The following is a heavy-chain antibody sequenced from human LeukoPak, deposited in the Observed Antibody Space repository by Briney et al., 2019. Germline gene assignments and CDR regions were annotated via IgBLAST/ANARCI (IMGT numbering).Heavy chain of an antibody. V-gene: IGHV3-30*02. Sequence: PGGSLRLSCAASGFTFSAYDMHWVRQAPGKGLEWVASIHYDAGNKYSAASVKGRFTISGDNSKNTLYLQMNSLRAEDTAVYYCAKEGRDAVGESGAFDIWGQGTMVTVSS. CDR2: IHYDAGNK. CDR1: GFTFSAYD. D-gene: IGHD3-10*01. J-gene: IGHJ3*02. CDR3: AKEGRDAVGESGAFDI.